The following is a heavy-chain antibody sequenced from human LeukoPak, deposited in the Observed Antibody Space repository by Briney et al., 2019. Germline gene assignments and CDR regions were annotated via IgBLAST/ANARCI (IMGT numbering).Heavy chain of an antibody. Sequence: SETLSHTCAVYGGSFSGYYWSWIRQPPGKGLEWIGEINHSGSTNYNPSLKSRVSISVDTSKNQFSLKLSSVTAADTAVYYCARLIAENDYWAQGTLVTVSS. CDR3: ARLIAENDY. J-gene: IGHJ4*02. V-gene: IGHV4-34*01. CDR1: GGSFSGYY. D-gene: IGHD6-13*01. CDR2: INHSGST.